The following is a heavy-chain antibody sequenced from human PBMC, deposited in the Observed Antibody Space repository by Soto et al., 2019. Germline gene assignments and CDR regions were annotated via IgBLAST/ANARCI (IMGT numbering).Heavy chain of an antibody. V-gene: IGHV1-18*01. CDR2: ISGYNGNA. CDR3: AREGQAPYYYYGMDV. CDR1: GGTFSSYA. J-gene: IGHJ6*02. Sequence: SVKVYCTATGGTFSSYAISWVRQAPGQGLEWMGGISGYNGNAKYAEKFQGRVTMTTDTSTSTAHMELRSLRSDDTAVYYCAREGQAPYYYYGMDVWGQGTAVTVSS.